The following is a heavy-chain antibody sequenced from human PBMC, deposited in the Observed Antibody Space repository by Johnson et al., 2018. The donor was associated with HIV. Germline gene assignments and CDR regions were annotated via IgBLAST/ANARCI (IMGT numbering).Heavy chain of an antibody. V-gene: IGHV3-64*04. J-gene: IGHJ3*01. CDR1: GFTFSSYA. CDR2: ISGRGDSA. D-gene: IGHD5-18*01. Sequence: QEQLVESGGGLVQPGGSLRLSCAASGFTFSSYAMHWVRQAPGKGLEYVSAISGRGDSAYYADSVKGRFTISRDNSKNTLYLQMDSLRAVDTAVFYCAKDRIRSTAPDTFDVWGQGTMVTVSS. CDR3: AKDRIRSTAPDTFDV.